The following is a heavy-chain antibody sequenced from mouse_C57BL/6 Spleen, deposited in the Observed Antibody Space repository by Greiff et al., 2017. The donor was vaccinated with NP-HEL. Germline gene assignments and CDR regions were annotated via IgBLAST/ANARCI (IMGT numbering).Heavy chain of an antibody. CDR3: ARESRLGYYFDD. D-gene: IGHD4-1*01. CDR1: GFTFNSYA. CDR2: ISDGGSYT. Sequence: EVKLMESGGGLVKPGGSLKLSCAASGFTFNSYAMSWVRQTPGKRLEWVATISDGGSYTYYPDNVKGRFTISRDNTKNNLYLQMSHLKSEDTAMYYCARESRLGYYFDDWGKGTTLTVSS. V-gene: IGHV5-4*01. J-gene: IGHJ2*01.